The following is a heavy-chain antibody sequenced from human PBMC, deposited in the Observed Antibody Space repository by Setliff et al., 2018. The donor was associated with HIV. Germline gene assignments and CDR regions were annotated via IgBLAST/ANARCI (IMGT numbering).Heavy chain of an antibody. Sequence: SETLSLTCTVSGASVNSNNYYWGWIRQPPGKGLEWIASIYYSGTTYYNPSLKSRVTISVDTSKNQFSLKLSSVTAADTAVYYCARSSSSWSGWFDPWGQGTLVTVSS. CDR2: IYYSGTT. CDR1: GASVNSNNYY. J-gene: IGHJ5*02. CDR3: ARSSSSWSGWFDP. D-gene: IGHD6-13*01. V-gene: IGHV4-39*07.